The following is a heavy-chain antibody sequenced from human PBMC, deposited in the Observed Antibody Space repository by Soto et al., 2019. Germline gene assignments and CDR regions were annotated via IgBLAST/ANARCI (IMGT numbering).Heavy chain of an antibody. CDR1: GGTFSSYA. V-gene: IGHV1-18*01. D-gene: IGHD2-15*01. CDR3: ARSGSPNWLDP. CDR2: IIPNYGTT. J-gene: IGHJ5*02. Sequence: ASVKVSCKASGGTFSSYAISWVRQAPGQGLEWMGWIIPNYGTTNYAQKFQGRVTMTTDTSTSTAYMELGSLRSDDTAVYYCARSGSPNWLDPWGQGTLVTVSS.